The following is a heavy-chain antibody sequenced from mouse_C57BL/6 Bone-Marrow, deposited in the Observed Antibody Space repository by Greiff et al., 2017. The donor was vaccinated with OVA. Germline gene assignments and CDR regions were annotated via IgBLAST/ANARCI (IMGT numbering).Heavy chain of an antibody. D-gene: IGHD2-3*01. CDR2: ISDGGSYT. V-gene: IGHV5-4*01. J-gene: IGHJ4*01. Sequence: EVKLMESGGGLVKPGGSLKLSCAASGFTFSSYAMSWVRQTPEKRLEWVATISDGGSYTYYPDNVKGRFTISRDNAKNNLYLQMSHLKSEDTAMYYCAREGVYDDYYDAMDYWGQGTSVTVSS. CDR1: GFTFSSYA. CDR3: AREGVYDDYYDAMDY.